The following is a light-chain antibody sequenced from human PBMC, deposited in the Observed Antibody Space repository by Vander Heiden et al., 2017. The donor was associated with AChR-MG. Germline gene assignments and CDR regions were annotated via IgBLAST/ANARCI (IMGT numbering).Light chain of an antibody. J-gene: IGLJ2*01. CDR1: SSDVGGYNY. V-gene: IGLV2-14*01. CDR3: SSYTRSSTSV. Sequence: QSALTQPASVSGSPGQSITISCTGTSSDVGGYNYVSWYQQHPGKAPKLMIYDVSKRPSGVSNRFSGSKSGNTASLTISGLQAEDEADYYCSSYTRSSTSVFGGGTKLTVL. CDR2: DVS.